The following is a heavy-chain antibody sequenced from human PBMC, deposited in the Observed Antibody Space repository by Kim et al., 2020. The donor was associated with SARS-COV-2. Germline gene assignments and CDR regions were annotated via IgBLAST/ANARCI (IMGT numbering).Heavy chain of an antibody. V-gene: IGHV1-69*13. Sequence: SVKVSCKASGGTFSSYAISWVRQAPGQGLEWMGGIIPIFGTANYAQKFQGRVTITADESTSTAYMELSSLRSEDTAVYYCAREPIVVVVAATSPNYYYYGMDVWGQGTTVTVSS. CDR3: AREPIVVVVAATSPNYYYYGMDV. CDR2: IIPIFGTA. CDR1: GGTFSSYA. J-gene: IGHJ6*02. D-gene: IGHD2-15*01.